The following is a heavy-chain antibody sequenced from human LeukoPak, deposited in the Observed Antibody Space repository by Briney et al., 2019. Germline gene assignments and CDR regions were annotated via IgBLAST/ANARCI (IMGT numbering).Heavy chain of an antibody. CDR2: INPNSGGT. CDR3: ARGPGWFGGLVWFQH. D-gene: IGHD3-10*01. CDR1: GYTFTGYY. Sequence: ASVKVSCKASGYTFTGYYMHWVRQAPGQGLEWMGWINPNSGGTNYAQKFQGWVTMTRDTSISTAYMELSRLRSDDTAVYYCARGPGWFGGLVWFQHWGQGTLVTVSS. V-gene: IGHV1-2*04. J-gene: IGHJ1*01.